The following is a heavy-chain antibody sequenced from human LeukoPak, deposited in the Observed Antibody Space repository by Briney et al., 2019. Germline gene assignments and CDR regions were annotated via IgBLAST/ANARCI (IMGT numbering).Heavy chain of an antibody. CDR2: INPSGGST. CDR1: GYTFTGYY. CDR3: ARDCGGSSSDNWFDP. V-gene: IGHV1-46*01. Sequence: GASVKVSCKASGYTFTGYYMHWVRQAPGQGLEWMGIINPSGGSTSYAQKFQGRVTMTRDTSTSTVYMELSSLRSEDTAVYYCARDCGGSSSDNWFDPWGQGTLVTVSS. J-gene: IGHJ5*02. D-gene: IGHD2-15*01.